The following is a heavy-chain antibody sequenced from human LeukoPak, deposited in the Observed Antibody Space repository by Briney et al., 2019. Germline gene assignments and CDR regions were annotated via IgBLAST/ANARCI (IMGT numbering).Heavy chain of an antibody. Sequence: GRSLRLSCAAAGFTFSAYTMNWVRQAPGKGLEWVSSISSRGVYIYHADSVKSRFTISRDNAKNSLYLQMHSLGAEDTAVYYCARAGSSSHHYYYYMDVWGKGTTVSVSS. V-gene: IGHV3-21*01. CDR1: GFTFSAYT. J-gene: IGHJ6*03. CDR2: ISSRGVYI. D-gene: IGHD6-6*01. CDR3: ARAGSSSHHYYYYMDV.